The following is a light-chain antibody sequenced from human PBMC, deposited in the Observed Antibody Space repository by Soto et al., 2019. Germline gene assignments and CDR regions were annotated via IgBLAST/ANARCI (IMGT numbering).Light chain of an antibody. CDR3: SSHTTSSIWV. CDR1: SSDVGDYNF. Sequence: QSALTQPASVSGSPGQSITISCTGTSSDVGDYNFVSWYQQLPGKAPKRMMYEVSHRPSGVSNRFSGSKSGNTASLTISGLLAEDEAHYYCSSHTTSSIWVFGGGTKVTVL. CDR2: EVS. V-gene: IGLV2-14*03. J-gene: IGLJ3*02.